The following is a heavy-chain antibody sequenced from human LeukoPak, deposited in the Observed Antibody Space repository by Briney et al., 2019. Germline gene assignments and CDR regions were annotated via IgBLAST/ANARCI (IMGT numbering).Heavy chain of an antibody. CDR2: ITSSGSYV. D-gene: IGHD3-9*01. J-gene: IGHJ3*02. V-gene: IGHV3-21*01. CDR3: WVRYSPDAFDI. CDR1: GFIFSSYR. Sequence: GGSLRLSCAASGFIFSSYRMYWVRQAPGKGLEWVSSITSSGSYVYYADSVKGRFTISRDNSKNTLYLQMNSLRAEDTAVYYCWVRYSPDAFDIWGQGTMVTVSS.